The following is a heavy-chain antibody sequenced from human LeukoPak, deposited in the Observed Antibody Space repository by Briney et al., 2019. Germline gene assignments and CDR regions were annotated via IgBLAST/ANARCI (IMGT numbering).Heavy chain of an antibody. Sequence: SETLSLICSVSGASVIHSYWSWLRRTPGKGLEWIGFVYYSGGTNLNPSLKSRVNLSLGTSKNQFSMNLTSVTAADTAVYYCVAILRFPQQLELTYFDYWGRGTLVTVSS. D-gene: IGHD6-13*01. CDR2: VYYSGGT. CDR3: VAILRFPQQLELTYFDY. J-gene: IGHJ4*01. V-gene: IGHV4-59*08. CDR1: GASVIHSY.